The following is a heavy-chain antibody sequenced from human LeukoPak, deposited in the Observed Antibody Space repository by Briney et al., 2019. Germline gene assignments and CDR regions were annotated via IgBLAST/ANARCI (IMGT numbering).Heavy chain of an antibody. V-gene: IGHV4-4*09. D-gene: IGHD1-26*01. CDR2: IYTSGST. CDR1: GGSISSYY. CDR3: ARHDSGSYRGYFDY. Sequence: SETLSLTCTVSGGSISSYYWSWIRQPPGKGLEWIGYIYTSGSTNYNPSLKSRVTISVDTSKNQFSLKLSSVTAADTAVYYCARHDSGSYRGYFDYWGQRTLVTLSS. J-gene: IGHJ4*02.